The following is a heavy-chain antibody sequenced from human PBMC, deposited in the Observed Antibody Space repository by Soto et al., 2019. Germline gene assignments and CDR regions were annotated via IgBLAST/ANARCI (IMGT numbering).Heavy chain of an antibody. CDR1: GFTFSGSA. V-gene: IGHV3-73*01. D-gene: IGHD6-19*01. CDR3: RILIAVAGTDY. CDR2: IRSKANSYAT. J-gene: IGHJ4*02. Sequence: PGGSLRLSCAASGFTFSGSALHWVRQASGKGLEWVDRIRSKANSYATAYAASVKGRFTISRDDSKNTAYLQMNSLKTEDTAVYYCRILIAVAGTDYWGQGTLVTVSS.